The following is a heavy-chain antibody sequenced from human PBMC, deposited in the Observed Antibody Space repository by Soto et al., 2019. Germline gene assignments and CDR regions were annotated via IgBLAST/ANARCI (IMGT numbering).Heavy chain of an antibody. Sequence: GGSRRRSCAASGFTLSDYLMHWVRQAPGKGLVWVSRITNDGRSTSYADSVKGRFTISRDNAKNTVYLQMTGLRAEDTAVYYCARGGVVAANDYWGQGILVTVSS. V-gene: IGHV3-74*01. CDR3: ARGGVVAANDY. J-gene: IGHJ4*02. CDR2: ITNDGRST. D-gene: IGHD2-15*01. CDR1: GFTLSDYL.